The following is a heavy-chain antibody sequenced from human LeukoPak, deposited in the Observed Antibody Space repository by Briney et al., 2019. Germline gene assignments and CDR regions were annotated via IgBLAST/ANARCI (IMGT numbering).Heavy chain of an antibody. CDR2: ISTDARTI. V-gene: IGHV3-74*01. J-gene: IGHJ4*02. CDR3: VRGQATAWGLDY. CDR1: GFAFSTNW. D-gene: IGHD6-13*01. Sequence: GGSLRLSSAASGFAFSTNWMHWVRQAPGKGLVWVSHISTDARTITYADFVKGRFTISRDNAKNTLYLQMNSLRAEDTALYYCVRGQATAWGLDYWGQGTLVTVSS.